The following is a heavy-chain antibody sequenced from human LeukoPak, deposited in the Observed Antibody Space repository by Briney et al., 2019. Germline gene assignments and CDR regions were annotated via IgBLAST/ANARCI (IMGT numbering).Heavy chain of an antibody. Sequence: GGSLRLSRAASGFTFSSYAMSWVRQAPGKGLEWVSVIYSGGSTYYADSVKGRFTISRDNSKNTLYLQMNSLRAEDTAVYYCARGENYYDSSGSFDYWGQGTLVTVSS. D-gene: IGHD3-22*01. CDR2: IYSGGST. CDR3: ARGENYYDSSGSFDY. V-gene: IGHV3-53*01. J-gene: IGHJ4*02. CDR1: GFTFSSYA.